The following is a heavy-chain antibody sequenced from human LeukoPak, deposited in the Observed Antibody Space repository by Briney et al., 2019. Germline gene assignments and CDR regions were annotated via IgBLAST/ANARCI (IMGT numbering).Heavy chain of an antibody. Sequence: PSETLSLTCGVSGGSITNTNYWTWVRQPPGKELEWIGEVNLQGSTNYNPSLMGRVAIAVDTSENHISLQLTSVTAADTAVYYCAREGGPYRPLDYSGQGTLVTVSS. V-gene: IGHV4-4*02. CDR1: GGSITNTNY. J-gene: IGHJ4*02. CDR2: VNLQGST. CDR3: AREGGPYRPLDY.